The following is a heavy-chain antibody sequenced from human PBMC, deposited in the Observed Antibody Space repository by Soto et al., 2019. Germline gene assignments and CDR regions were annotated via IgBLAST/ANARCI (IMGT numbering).Heavy chain of an antibody. CDR1: GFTFDDYA. V-gene: IGHV3-9*01. Sequence: EVQLVESGGGLVQPGRSLRLSCAASGFTFDDYAVHWVRQAPGKGLEWVSGISWNSGNIDYAASVKGRFTISRDNAKNSRFLQMNSLRADDTALYYCAKGRGYTYNGGSALDYWGQGTLVTVSS. CDR3: AKGRGYTYNGGSALDY. CDR2: ISWNSGNI. J-gene: IGHJ4*02. D-gene: IGHD5-18*01.